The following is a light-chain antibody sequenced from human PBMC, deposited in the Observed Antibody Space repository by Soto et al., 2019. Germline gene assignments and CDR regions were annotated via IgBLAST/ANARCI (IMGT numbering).Light chain of an antibody. CDR1: SSDVGGYNY. CDR3: CSYAGSYTYV. V-gene: IGLV2-11*01. CDR2: DVT. Sequence: QSALTQPRSVSGSPGQSVTISCTGTSSDVGGYNYVSWYQQHPGKAPKLMIYDVTKRPSGVPNRFSCSKSGNTASLTISGLQAEDEADYYCCSYAGSYTYVFGTGTKVTV. J-gene: IGLJ1*01.